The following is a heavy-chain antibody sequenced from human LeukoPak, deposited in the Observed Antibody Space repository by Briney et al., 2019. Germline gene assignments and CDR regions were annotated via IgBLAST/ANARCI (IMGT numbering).Heavy chain of an antibody. CDR2: IYYSGST. J-gene: IGHJ4*02. V-gene: IGHV4-39*07. Sequence: PSETLSLTCTVSGGSISSSSYYWGWIRQPPGKGLEWIGSIYYSGSTYYNPSLKSRVTISVDTSKNQFSLKLSSVTAADTAVYYCARDYSGWYVLYFDYWGQGTLVTVSS. D-gene: IGHD6-19*01. CDR3: ARDYSGWYVLYFDY. CDR1: GGSISSSSYY.